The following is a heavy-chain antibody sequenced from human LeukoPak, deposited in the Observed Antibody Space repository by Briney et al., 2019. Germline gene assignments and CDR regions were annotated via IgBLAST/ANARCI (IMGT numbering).Heavy chain of an antibody. Sequence: GESLKISCKGSGYTFTSYWIGWVRQLPGKGPEWMGIIYPGDSDTRYSPSFQGQVSISADKSISTAYLQWSSLKASDSAMYYCASAGRDDYFDYWGQGTLVTVSS. CDR1: GYTFTSYW. CDR3: ASAGRDDYFDY. V-gene: IGHV5-51*01. D-gene: IGHD5-24*01. J-gene: IGHJ4*02. CDR2: IYPGDSDT.